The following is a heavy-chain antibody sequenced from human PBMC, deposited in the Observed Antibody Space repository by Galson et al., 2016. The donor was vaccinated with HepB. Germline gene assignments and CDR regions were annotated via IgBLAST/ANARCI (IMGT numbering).Heavy chain of an antibody. Sequence: SLRLSCAASGFDVGSNYMSWVRQAPGKGLEWVSVIYSGGSTYYADSVKGRFTISRDESENTLYLQMDYLRGEDTAVYYCAKEGGVHPTRFDYWGQGILVTGSS. V-gene: IGHV3-53*01. J-gene: IGHJ4*02. CDR2: IYSGGST. D-gene: IGHD1-1*01. CDR1: GFDVGSNY. CDR3: AKEGGVHPTRFDY.